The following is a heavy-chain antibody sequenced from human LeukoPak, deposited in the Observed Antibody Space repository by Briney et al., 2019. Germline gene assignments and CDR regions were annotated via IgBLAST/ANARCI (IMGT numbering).Heavy chain of an antibody. Sequence: ASVKVSCKASGYTFTGHYMHWVRQAPGQGLEWMGWINPNSGGTECAQKFQGRVTMTRDTSISTAYMELSRLRSDDTAVYYCARVLWFDELSSDSFDIWGQGTMVTVSS. CDR3: ARVLWFDELSSDSFDI. J-gene: IGHJ3*02. V-gene: IGHV1-2*02. CDR2: INPNSGGT. CDR1: GYTFTGHY. D-gene: IGHD3-10*01.